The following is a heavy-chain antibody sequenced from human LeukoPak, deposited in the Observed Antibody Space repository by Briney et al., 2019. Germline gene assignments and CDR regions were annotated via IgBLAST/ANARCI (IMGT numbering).Heavy chain of an antibody. CDR2: IYNSAST. J-gene: IGHJ4*02. CDR1: GGSISTSSYY. V-gene: IGHV4-31*03. Sequence: SETLSLTCTVSGGSISTSSYYWGWIRQHPWKGLEWIGYIYNSASTYYNPSLRSRVSISIDTSKNQFSLRLSSVNVADTAVYYCARGVATNGNFDYWGQGSLVTVSS. D-gene: IGHD5-12*01. CDR3: ARGVATNGNFDY.